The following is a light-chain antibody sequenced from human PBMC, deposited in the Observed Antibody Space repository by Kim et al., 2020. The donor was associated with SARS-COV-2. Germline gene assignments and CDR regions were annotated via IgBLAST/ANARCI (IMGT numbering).Light chain of an antibody. CDR2: DTS. Sequence: SPGERATRSRRASQSVSSFLAWFQHRPGQAPRILNYDTSKRATGTPGRFSGSGSGTDFTLTISSLEPEDFAVYYCQQRSNWPPWTFGQGTKVDIK. V-gene: IGKV3-11*01. CDR1: QSVSSF. CDR3: QQRSNWPPWT. J-gene: IGKJ1*01.